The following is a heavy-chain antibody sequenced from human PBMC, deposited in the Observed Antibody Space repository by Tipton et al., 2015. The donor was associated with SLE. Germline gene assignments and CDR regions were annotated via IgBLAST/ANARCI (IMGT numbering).Heavy chain of an antibody. V-gene: IGHV4-59*11. D-gene: IGHD6-19*01. Sequence: TLSLTCTVSGGSISSHYWSWIRQPPGKGLEWIGYIYYSGSTNYNPSLKSRVTISVDTSKNQFSLKLSSVTAADMAVYYCARSSQWLPLVYWGQGTLVTVSS. J-gene: IGHJ4*02. CDR2: IYYSGST. CDR3: ARSSQWLPLVY. CDR1: GGSISSHY.